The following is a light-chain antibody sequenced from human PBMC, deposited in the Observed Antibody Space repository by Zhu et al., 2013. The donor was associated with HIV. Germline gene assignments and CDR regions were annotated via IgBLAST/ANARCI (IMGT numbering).Light chain of an antibody. Sequence: QSALTQPASVSGAPGQRVTISCTGSSSNIGAGYDVHWYRQLQGRAPKLLIHGNTNRPSGVPDRFSGSKSGTSASLAITGLQAEDEADYYCQSYDSTLSSYVFGTGTKVTVL. V-gene: IGLV1-40*01. J-gene: IGLJ1*01. CDR1: SSNIGAGYD. CDR2: GNT. CDR3: QSYDSTLSSYV.